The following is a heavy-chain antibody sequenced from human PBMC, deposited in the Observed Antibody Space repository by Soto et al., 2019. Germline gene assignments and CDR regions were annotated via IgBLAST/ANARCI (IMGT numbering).Heavy chain of an antibody. CDR2: IDPSDSQT. D-gene: IGHD6-13*01. CDR1: GYSFAGYW. J-gene: IGHJ6*02. V-gene: IGHV5-10-1*01. CDR3: ARHVGDSSSWYYYYYGMDV. Sequence: GESLKISCKGSGYSFAGYWITWVRQKPGKGLEWMGRIDPSDSQTYYSPSFRGHVTISATKSITTVFLQWSSLRASDTAMYYCARHVGDSSSWYYYYYGMDVWGQGTTVTVSS.